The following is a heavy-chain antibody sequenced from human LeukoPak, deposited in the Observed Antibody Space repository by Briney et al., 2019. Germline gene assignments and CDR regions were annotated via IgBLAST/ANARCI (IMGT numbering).Heavy chain of an antibody. J-gene: IGHJ4*02. Sequence: ASVKVSCKASGGTFSSYAISWVRQAPGQGLEWMGGIIPIFGTANYAQKFQGRVTITADESTSTAYMELSSLRSEDTAVYYCARGIAVAGPFDYWGQGTLVTVFS. V-gene: IGHV1-69*13. CDR2: IIPIFGTA. CDR1: GGTFSSYA. D-gene: IGHD6-19*01. CDR3: ARGIAVAGPFDY.